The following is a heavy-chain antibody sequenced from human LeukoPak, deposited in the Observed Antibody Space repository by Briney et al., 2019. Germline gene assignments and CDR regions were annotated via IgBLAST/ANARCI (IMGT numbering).Heavy chain of an antibody. CDR1: GFTFSSYG. CDR2: ISGSGAKT. CDR3: AKDAGAYDFDY. Sequence: GGSLRLACAASGFTFSSYGMHWVRQAPGKGLEWVSAISGSGAKTYYADSVKGRFTISRDNSKNTLYLQMNSLRVDDTAVYYCAKDAGAYDFDYWGQGTLVTVSS. J-gene: IGHJ4*02. D-gene: IGHD5-12*01. V-gene: IGHV3-23*01.